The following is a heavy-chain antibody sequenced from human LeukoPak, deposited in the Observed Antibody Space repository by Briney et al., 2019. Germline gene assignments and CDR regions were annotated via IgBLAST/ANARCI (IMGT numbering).Heavy chain of an antibody. J-gene: IGHJ4*02. CDR2: ISYDGSNK. CDR3: AREGYSYTFDY. D-gene: IGHD5-18*01. V-gene: IGHV3-30-3*01. CDR1: GFTFSGYA. Sequence: GGSLRLSCAASGFTFSGYAMHWVRQAPGKGLEWVAVISYDGSNKYYADSVKGRFTISRDNSKNTLYLQMNSLRAEDTAVYYCAREGYSYTFDYWGQGTLVTVSS.